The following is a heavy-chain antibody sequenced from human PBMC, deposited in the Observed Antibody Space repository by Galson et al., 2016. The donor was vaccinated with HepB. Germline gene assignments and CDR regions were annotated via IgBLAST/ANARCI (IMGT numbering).Heavy chain of an antibody. CDR2: IYHYGTS. V-gene: IGHV4-39*07. Sequence: SETLSLTCNVSGDSVTGRTYYWGWIRQSPGKGLEWIVNIYHYGTSHYNPSLRGRVSMSLDTSRNQFSLQLRSVTVADTAIYYCATTVASGWPRNADWGRGHVVSVSS. CDR3: ATTVASGWPRNAD. D-gene: IGHD6-19*01. J-gene: IGHJ4*02. CDR1: GDSVTGRTYY.